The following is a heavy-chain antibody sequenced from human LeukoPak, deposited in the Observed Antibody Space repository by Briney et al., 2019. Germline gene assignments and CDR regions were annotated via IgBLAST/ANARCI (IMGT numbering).Heavy chain of an antibody. CDR1: GGSFSGYY. CDR2: INHSGST. Sequence: SETLSLTCAVYGGSFSGYYWSWIRQPPGKGLEWIGEINHSGSTNYNPSLKSRVTISVDTSKNQFSLKLSSVTAADTAVYYCARGVSAGYYYCYYMDVWGKGTTVTVSS. CDR3: ARGVSAGYYYCYYMDV. V-gene: IGHV4-34*01. J-gene: IGHJ6*03. D-gene: IGHD6-19*01.